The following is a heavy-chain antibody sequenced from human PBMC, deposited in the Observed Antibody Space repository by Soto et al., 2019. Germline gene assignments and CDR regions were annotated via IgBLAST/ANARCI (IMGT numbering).Heavy chain of an antibody. D-gene: IGHD6-13*01. J-gene: IGHJ6*02. CDR2: ISGSGGST. CDR1: GFTFSSYA. V-gene: IGHV3-23*01. CDR3: AKDNIAAAGSYYYCYGMDV. Sequence: EVQLLESGGGLVQPGGSLRLSCAASGFTFSSYAMSWVRQAPGKGLEWVSAISGSGGSTYYADSVKGRFTISRDNSKNPLYLQMNSLRAEDTAVYYCAKDNIAAAGSYYYCYGMDVWGQGTTVTVSS.